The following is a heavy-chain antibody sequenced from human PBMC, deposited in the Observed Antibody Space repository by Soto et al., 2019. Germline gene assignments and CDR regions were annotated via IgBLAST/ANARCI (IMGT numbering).Heavy chain of an antibody. CDR3: ARSVGGSNVNFDY. CDR2: MNPDSGNT. V-gene: IGHV1-8*01. D-gene: IGHD3-10*01. J-gene: IGHJ4*02. CDR1: GYTFTSYD. Sequence: QVQLVQSGAEVRTPGASVKVSCKASGYTFTSYDINWVRQATGQWPEWMGWMNPDSGNTGYVQKFKGRVTMTRNTAISTAYMELSSLRSEDTAVYYCARSVGGSNVNFDYWGQGTLVTVSS.